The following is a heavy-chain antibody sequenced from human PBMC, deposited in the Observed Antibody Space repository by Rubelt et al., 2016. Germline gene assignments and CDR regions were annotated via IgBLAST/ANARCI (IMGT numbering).Heavy chain of an antibody. CDR1: GGSISSYY. CDR3: ARESSSSSFSFDV. D-gene: IGHD6-6*01. V-gene: IGHV4-59*01. Sequence: GPGLVKPSETLSLTCTVSGGSISSYYWSWIRQPPGKGLEWIGYIYYSGSTSYNPSLKSRVTISVDTSKNQFSLKLSSVTAADTAVYYCARESSSSSFSFDVWGQGTVVSVSS. J-gene: IGHJ3*01. CDR2: IYYSGST.